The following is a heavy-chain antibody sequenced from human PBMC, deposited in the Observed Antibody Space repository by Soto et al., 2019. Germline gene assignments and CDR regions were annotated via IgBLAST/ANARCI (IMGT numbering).Heavy chain of an antibody. V-gene: IGHV1-2*02. Sequence: GASVKVSCKASGYTFTGYYLHWVRQAPGQRLEWMGWVNPNNGGTNSAQKFQGRVTMTSDTSISTAYMTLIRLKSDDTAVYFCARDRLPPFTPPYDYGDYVYSSNNYFYGMDVWGQGTTVTVSS. CDR1: GYTFTGYY. D-gene: IGHD4-17*01. CDR2: VNPNNGGT. J-gene: IGHJ6*02. CDR3: ARDRLPPFTPPYDYGDYVYSSNNYFYGMDV.